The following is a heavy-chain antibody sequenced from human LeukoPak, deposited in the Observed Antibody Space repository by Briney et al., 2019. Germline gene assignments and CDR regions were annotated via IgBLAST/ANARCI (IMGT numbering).Heavy chain of an antibody. CDR3: ARDSSSGSFPDP. CDR2: INPNSGGT. V-gene: IGHV1-2*02. D-gene: IGHD1-26*01. Sequence: ASVKVSCKASGYTFTCYFMHWVRQAPGQGLEWMGWINPNSGGTKFVQKFQGRVTLTRDTSISTAYMELSGLTSDDTAVYYCARDSSSGSFPDPWGQGTLVTVSS. J-gene: IGHJ5*02. CDR1: GYTFTCYF.